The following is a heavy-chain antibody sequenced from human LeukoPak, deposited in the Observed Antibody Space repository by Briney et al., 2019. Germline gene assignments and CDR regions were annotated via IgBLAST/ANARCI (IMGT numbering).Heavy chain of an antibody. J-gene: IGHJ4*02. CDR1: GGTFSSYA. Sequence: ASVKVSCKASGGTFSSYAISWVRQAPGQGLEWVGRIIPIFGIANYAQKFQGRVTITADKSTSTAYMELSSLRSEDTAVYYCARDLGRGYYDSSGYWGQGTLVTVSS. CDR2: IIPIFGIA. D-gene: IGHD3-22*01. V-gene: IGHV1-69*04. CDR3: ARDLGRGYYDSSGY.